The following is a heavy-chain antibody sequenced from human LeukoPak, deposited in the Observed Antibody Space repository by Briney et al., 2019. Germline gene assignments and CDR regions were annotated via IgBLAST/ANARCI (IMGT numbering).Heavy chain of an antibody. CDR2: IYYSGTTYT. Sequence: PSETLSLTCTVSGGSISPSNPYWGWIRQPPGKGLEWIGSIYYSGTTYTYYNPSLRSRVTISVDTSKNQFSLRLTSVTAADTAVYYCTRRTGSRSNWGQGTLVTVDS. J-gene: IGHJ4*02. CDR3: TRRTGSRSN. CDR1: GGSISPSNPY. V-gene: IGHV4-39*01. D-gene: IGHD1-26*01.